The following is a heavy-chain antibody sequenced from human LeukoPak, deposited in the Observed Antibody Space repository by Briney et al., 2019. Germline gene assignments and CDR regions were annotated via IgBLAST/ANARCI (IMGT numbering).Heavy chain of an antibody. J-gene: IGHJ5*02. CDR2: ISSSSSYI. V-gene: IGHV3-21*01. Sequence: GGSLRLSCAASGFTSSSYSMNWVRQAPGKGLEWVSSISSSSSYIYYSDSVKGRFTISRDNAKNSLYLQMNSLRAEDTAVYYCARVGERWFDPWGQGTLVTVSS. CDR1: GFTSSSYS. CDR3: ARVGERWFDP.